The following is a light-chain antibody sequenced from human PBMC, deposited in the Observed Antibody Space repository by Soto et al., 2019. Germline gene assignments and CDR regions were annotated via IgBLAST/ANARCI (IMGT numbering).Light chain of an antibody. CDR3: SSYTSTTTRV. J-gene: IGLJ1*01. V-gene: IGLV2-14*03. CDR1: SSDVGGYNY. CDR2: EVS. Sequence: QSALTQPASASGSPGQSITISCTGTSSDVGGYNYVSWYQQHPGKGPKLMIYEVSNRPSGVSNRFSGSKSGNTATLTISGLQAEDEADYYCSSYTSTTTRVFGTGTKVTV.